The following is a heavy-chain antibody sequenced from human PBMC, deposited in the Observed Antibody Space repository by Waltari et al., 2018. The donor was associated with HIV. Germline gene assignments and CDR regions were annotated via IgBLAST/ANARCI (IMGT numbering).Heavy chain of an antibody. D-gene: IGHD2-15*01. J-gene: IGHJ4*02. CDR1: GFTLSDHY. Sequence: EVQLVESGGGLVQPGGSLRLSCAASGFTLSDHYMDWVRQAPGKGLEWVGRSRSNANGYTTEYAASVEGRFSISRDEASNSAYLQMNSLKTEDTAVYFCGRGAAGSVSDYWGPGTLVTFSS. CDR3: GRGAAGSVSDY. V-gene: IGHV3-72*01. CDR2: SRSNANGYTT.